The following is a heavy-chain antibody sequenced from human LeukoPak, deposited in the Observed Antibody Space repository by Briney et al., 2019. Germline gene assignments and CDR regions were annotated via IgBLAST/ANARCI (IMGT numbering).Heavy chain of an antibody. CDR2: INPTVGST. V-gene: IGHV1-46*01. CDR1: GYSFTTYF. D-gene: IGHD6-19*01. J-gene: IGHJ4*02. CDR3: ARGRVSAVARSFDF. Sequence: ASVKVSCKASGYSFTTYFIHWVRQAPGQVLRWMGVINPTVGSTTYARKFQGRISMARDTSTSTVYMELSSLTSKDTALYYCARGRVSAVARSFDFWGQGTLVTISS.